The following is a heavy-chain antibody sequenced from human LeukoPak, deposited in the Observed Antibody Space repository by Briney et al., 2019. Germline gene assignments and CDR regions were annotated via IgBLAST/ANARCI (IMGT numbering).Heavy chain of an antibody. D-gene: IGHD6-13*01. J-gene: IGHJ5*02. CDR1: GFTFSNYD. CDR2: ISGSGGST. CDR3: VEKGYSWSPRFDP. V-gene: IGHV3-23*01. Sequence: GSLRLSCEASGFTFSNYDMIWVRQAPGKGLEWVSIISGSGGSTYYGDSVKGRFTISRDNSKNTLYLQMNSLRAEDTATYYCVEKGYSWSPRFDPWGQGTLVTVSS.